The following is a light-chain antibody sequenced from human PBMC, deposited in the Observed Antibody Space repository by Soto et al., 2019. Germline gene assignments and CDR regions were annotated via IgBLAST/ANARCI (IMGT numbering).Light chain of an antibody. Sequence: EIVCTQSPCTLSLSPGERATLSCRASQSVSNNYLAWYQQKPGQAPRLLIFGASKRATGIPDRFSGSGSGRDFTLTISGLEPEDFAVYYCQQYGSSPLISFGQGTRLEIK. J-gene: IGKJ5*01. CDR2: GAS. CDR1: QSVSNNY. CDR3: QQYGSSPLIS. V-gene: IGKV3-20*01.